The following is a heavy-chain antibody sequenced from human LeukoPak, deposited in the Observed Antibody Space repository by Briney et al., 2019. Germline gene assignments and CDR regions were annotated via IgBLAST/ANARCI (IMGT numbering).Heavy chain of an antibody. CDR1: GFTFSSCG. J-gene: IGHJ4*02. CDR3: ARGLSGYDY. D-gene: IGHD3-10*01. CDR2: ISYDGSEK. Sequence: PGTSLRLSCAASGFTFSSCGMHWVRQAPGKGLEWVAVISYDGSEKYYADSVKGRFTISRDNSKNTLYLQMNSLRPEDTAVYYCARGLSGYDYWGQGTLVTVSS. V-gene: IGHV3-30*03.